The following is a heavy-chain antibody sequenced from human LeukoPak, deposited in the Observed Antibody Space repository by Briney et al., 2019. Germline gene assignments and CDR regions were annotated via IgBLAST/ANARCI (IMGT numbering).Heavy chain of an antibody. CDR1: GFSFTSYG. Sequence: GGSLRLSCAASGFSFTSYGMHWVRQAPGKGLEWVGVISDDGRNKNYADSVKGRFTISRDNSKDTLYLQMNSLRDEDTAVYYCAKRPSGYGDYVTYFDYWGQGTLVTVSS. D-gene: IGHD4-17*01. J-gene: IGHJ4*02. V-gene: IGHV3-30*18. CDR2: ISDDGRNK. CDR3: AKRPSGYGDYVTYFDY.